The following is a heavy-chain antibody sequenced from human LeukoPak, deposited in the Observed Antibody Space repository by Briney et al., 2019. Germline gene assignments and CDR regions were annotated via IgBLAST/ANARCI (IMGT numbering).Heavy chain of an antibody. D-gene: IGHD3-16*02. CDR1: GYTFTSYG. CDR2: ISAYNGNT. CDR3: ARDTAYYDYVWGSYRISLDY. V-gene: IGHV1-18*01. Sequence: ASVKVSCKASGYTFTSYGISWVRQAPGQGLEWMGWISAYNGNTNYAQKLQGRVTMTTDTSTSTAYMELRSLRSGDTAVYYCARDTAYYDYVWGSYRISLDYWGQGTLVTVSS. J-gene: IGHJ4*02.